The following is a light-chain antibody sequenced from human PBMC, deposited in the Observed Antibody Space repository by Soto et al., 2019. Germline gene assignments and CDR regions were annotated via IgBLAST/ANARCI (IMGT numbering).Light chain of an antibody. J-gene: IGLJ1*01. CDR1: SSNIGSNT. CDR2: SNN. Sequence: QSVLTQPPSASGTPGQRVTISCSGSSSNIGSNTADWYQQLPGTAPKLLIYSNNQRPSGVPDRFSGSKSGTSASLAISGLQSEDEADYYCAAWDDSLSADVFGPGTKLTVL. V-gene: IGLV1-44*01. CDR3: AAWDDSLSADV.